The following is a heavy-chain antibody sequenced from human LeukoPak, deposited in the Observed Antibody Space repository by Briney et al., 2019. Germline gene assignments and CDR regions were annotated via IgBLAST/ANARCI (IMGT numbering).Heavy chain of an antibody. CDR2: IYHSGST. V-gene: IGHV4-38-2*01. CDR1: GYSISNGYY. CDR3: AMSYRSTWYDALDI. D-gene: IGHD6-13*01. J-gene: IGHJ3*02. Sequence: SETLSVTCAASGYSISNGYYCGWIRQPPGKGLEWIGSIYHSGSTYYNPSLKSRVTVSVDTSKNQFSLSLSSVTAADTALYYCAMSYRSTWYDALDIWGQGTMVTVSS.